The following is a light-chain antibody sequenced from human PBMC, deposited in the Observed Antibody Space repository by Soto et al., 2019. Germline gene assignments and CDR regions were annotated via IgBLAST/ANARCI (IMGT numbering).Light chain of an antibody. CDR1: QSISGA. V-gene: IGKV3-15*01. Sequence: EIVMAQSPATLSVSPGGRATLSCRASQSISGALAWYQQKPGQAPRLLIYDASTRATGIPARFSGSGSGTEFTLTISSLQSEDFAVYYCQQYKKWPRTFGHGTKVDIK. CDR2: DAS. J-gene: IGKJ1*01. CDR3: QQYKKWPRT.